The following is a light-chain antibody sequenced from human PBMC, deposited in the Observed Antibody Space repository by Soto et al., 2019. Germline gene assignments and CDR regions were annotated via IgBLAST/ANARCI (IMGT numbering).Light chain of an antibody. CDR2: DVS. CDR3: TEYKTSTLFV. V-gene: IGLV2-14*01. Sequence: QSVLTQPASVSGSPGQSITISCTGTSSDVGGYNYVSWYQQHPGKAPKLMIYDVSNRPSGVSNRFSGSKSGNTASLTISGLQAEYETDYSSTEYKTSTLFVSGPGPKVT. J-gene: IGLJ1*01. CDR1: SSDVGGYNY.